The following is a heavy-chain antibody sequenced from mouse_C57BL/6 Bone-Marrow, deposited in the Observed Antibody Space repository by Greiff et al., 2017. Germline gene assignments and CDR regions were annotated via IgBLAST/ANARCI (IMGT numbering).Heavy chain of an antibody. CDR3: ARHEARYYGSSYYFDY. Sequence: VQLVESGAELVKPGASVKLSCKASGYTFTEYTIHWVKQRSGQGLEWIGWFYPGSGSIKYNEKFKDKATLTADKSSSNVYMELSRWTSEDAAVYCGARHEARYYGSSYYFDYWGQGTTLTVSS. D-gene: IGHD1-1*01. CDR2: FYPGSGSI. J-gene: IGHJ2*01. V-gene: IGHV1-62-2*01. CDR1: GYTFTEYT.